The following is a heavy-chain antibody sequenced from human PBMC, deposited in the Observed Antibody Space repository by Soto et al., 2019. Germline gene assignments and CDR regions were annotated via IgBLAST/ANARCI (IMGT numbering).Heavy chain of an antibody. CDR1: GFTFSSYG. CDR2: IWYDGSNK. Sequence: QVQLVESGGGVVQPGRSLRLSCAASGFTFSSYGMHWVHQAQGKGLEWVAVIWYDGSNKYYADSVKGRFTISRDNSKNTLYLQMNSLRAEDTAVYYCARDRYSSGWYDFDYWGQGTLVTVSS. V-gene: IGHV3-33*01. D-gene: IGHD6-19*01. J-gene: IGHJ4*02. CDR3: ARDRYSSGWYDFDY.